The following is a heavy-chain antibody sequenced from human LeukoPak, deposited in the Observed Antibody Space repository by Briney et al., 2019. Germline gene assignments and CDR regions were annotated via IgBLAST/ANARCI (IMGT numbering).Heavy chain of an antibody. V-gene: IGHV4-59*08. Sequence: SETLSLTCTVSGGSISSYYWSWIRQPPGKGLEWIGYISYSGNTNYNSSLKSRVTISVDVSKNQFSLRLSSVTAADTAVYHCARLILSGSYLYYFDYWGQGTLVTVFS. CDR2: ISYSGNT. CDR3: ARLILSGSYLYYFDY. J-gene: IGHJ4*02. D-gene: IGHD1-26*01. CDR1: GGSISSYY.